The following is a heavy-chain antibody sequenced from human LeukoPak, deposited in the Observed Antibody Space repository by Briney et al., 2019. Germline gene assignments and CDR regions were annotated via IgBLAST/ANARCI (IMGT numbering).Heavy chain of an antibody. V-gene: IGHV4-30-2*01. J-gene: IGHJ3*02. CDR2: IYHSGST. Sequence: SETLSLTCTVSGGSINSYSWSWIRQPPGKGLEWIGYIYHSGSTYYNPSLKSRVTISVDRSKNQFSLKLSSVTAADTAVYYCARSPTGDAFDIWGQGTMVTVSS. D-gene: IGHD4-17*01. CDR1: GGSINSYS. CDR3: ARSPTGDAFDI.